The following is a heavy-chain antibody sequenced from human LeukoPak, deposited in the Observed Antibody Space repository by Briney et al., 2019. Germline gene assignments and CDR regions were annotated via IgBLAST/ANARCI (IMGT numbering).Heavy chain of an antibody. D-gene: IGHD2-21*02. CDR2: IYSGGST. Sequence: GGSLRLSCAASGFTFSSNYMSWVRQAPGKGLEWVSVIYSGGSTYYADSVKGRFTISRDNSKNTMYLQMNNLRDEDTAVYYCRICGGDCSLIDCWGQGALVTVSS. V-gene: IGHV3-53*01. CDR1: GFTFSSNY. CDR3: RICGGDCSLIDC. J-gene: IGHJ4*02.